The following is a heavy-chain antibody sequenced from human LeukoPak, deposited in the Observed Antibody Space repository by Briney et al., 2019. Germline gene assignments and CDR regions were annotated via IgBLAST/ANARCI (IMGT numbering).Heavy chain of an antibody. CDR2: IYYSGST. CDR1: GGSISSSSYY. J-gene: IGHJ4*02. D-gene: IGHD6-13*01. CDR3: ARQYSSSWGDFDY. V-gene: IGHV4-61*05. Sequence: SETLSLTCTVSGGSISSSSYYWSWIRQPPGKGLEWIGYIYYSGSTNYNPSLKSRVTISVDTSKNQFSLKLSSVTTADTAVYYCARQYSSSWGDFDYWGQGTLVTVSS.